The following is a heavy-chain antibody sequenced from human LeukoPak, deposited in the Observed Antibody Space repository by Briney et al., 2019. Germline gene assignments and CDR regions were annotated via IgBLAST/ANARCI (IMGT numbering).Heavy chain of an antibody. CDR1: GGSISSYY. D-gene: IGHD4-17*01. CDR2: IDYSERT. Sequence: PSETLSLTCTVSGGSISSYYWSWIRQPPGKGLAWIGYIDYSERTNYNPSLQSRVTISVDTSKNQFSLKMSSVTAPDTAAYYCAITTVTTIYFYFDLWGRGTLVTVSS. CDR3: AITTVTTIYFYFDL. V-gene: IGHV4-59*08. J-gene: IGHJ2*01.